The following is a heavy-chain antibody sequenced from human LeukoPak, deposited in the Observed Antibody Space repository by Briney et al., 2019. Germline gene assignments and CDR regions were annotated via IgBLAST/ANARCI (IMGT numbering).Heavy chain of an antibody. V-gene: IGHV4-61*02. D-gene: IGHD6-19*01. J-gene: IGHJ4*02. Sequence: SETLSLTCTVSGGSISSGRYYWNWTRQPAGKGLEWIGRIYTSGGTTYSPSLKGRVTISLDTSKNQFSLKLSSVTAADTAVYYCAREADSSGWYGEVDYWGQGTLVTVSS. CDR3: AREADSSGWYGEVDY. CDR1: GGSISSGRYY. CDR2: IYTSGGT.